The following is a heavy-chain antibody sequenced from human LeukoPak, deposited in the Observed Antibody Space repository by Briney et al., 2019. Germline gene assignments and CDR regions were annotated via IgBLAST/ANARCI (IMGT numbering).Heavy chain of an antibody. Sequence: SETLPLTCTVSGGSISSYYWSWIRQPPGKGLEWIGYIYYSGSTNYNPSLKSRVTISVDTSKNQFSLKLSSVTAADTAVYYCARAARESMYYYDSSGYRYAFDIWGQGTMVTVSS. V-gene: IGHV4-59*01. D-gene: IGHD3-22*01. CDR1: GGSISSYY. CDR3: ARAARESMYYYDSSGYRYAFDI. J-gene: IGHJ3*02. CDR2: IYYSGST.